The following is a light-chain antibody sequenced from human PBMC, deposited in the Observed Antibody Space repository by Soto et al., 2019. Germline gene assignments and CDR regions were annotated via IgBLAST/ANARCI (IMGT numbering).Light chain of an antibody. CDR1: SSDVGGYNY. CDR2: DVS. V-gene: IGLV2-14*03. J-gene: IGLJ1*01. CDR3: SSYTSSSTLYV. Sequence: QSALTQPASGSGSPGQSITISCTGTSSDVGGYNYVSWYQQHPGKAPKLMIYDVSNRPSGVSYRFSGSKSGNTASLTISGLQAEDEADYYCSSYTSSSTLYVFGPGTKLTVL.